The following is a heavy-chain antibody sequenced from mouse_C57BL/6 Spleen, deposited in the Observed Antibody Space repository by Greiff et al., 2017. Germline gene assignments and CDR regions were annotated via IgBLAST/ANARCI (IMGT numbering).Heavy chain of an antibody. Sequence: VQLQQSGPGLVQPSQSLSITCTVSGFSLTSYGVHWVRQSPGKGLEWLGVIWRGGSTDYNAAFMSRLSITKDNSKSQVFFKMNSLQADDTAIYYCAKTLLLLRGYARDYWGQGTSVTVSS. D-gene: IGHD1-1*01. V-gene: IGHV2-5*01. J-gene: IGHJ4*01. CDR1: GFSLTSYG. CDR2: IWRGGST. CDR3: AKTLLLLRGYARDY.